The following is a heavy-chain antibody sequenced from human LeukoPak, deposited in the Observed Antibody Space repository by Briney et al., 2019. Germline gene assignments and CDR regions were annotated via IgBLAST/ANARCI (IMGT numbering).Heavy chain of an antibody. J-gene: IGHJ5*02. CDR3: ARDRYYYGSGTGGWFDP. V-gene: IGHV4-61*02. CDR1: GGSISSGSYY. D-gene: IGHD3-10*01. CDR2: IYTSGST. Sequence: SETLSLTCTVSGGSISSGSYYWSWIRQPAGKGLEWIGRIYTSGSTNYNPSLKSRVTISVDTSKNQFSLKLSSVAAADTAVYYCARDRYYYGSGTGGWFDPWGQGTLVTVSS.